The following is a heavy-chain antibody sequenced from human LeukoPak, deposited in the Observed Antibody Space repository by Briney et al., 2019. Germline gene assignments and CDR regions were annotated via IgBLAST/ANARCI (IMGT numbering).Heavy chain of an antibody. CDR3: ARDSGSIAVTTDYYYYMDV. J-gene: IGHJ6*03. V-gene: IGHV3-7*01. CDR1: GFTFSSYW. Sequence: PGGSLRLSCAASGFTFSSYWMSWVRQAPGKGLEWVANIKQDGSEKYYVDSVKGRFTISRDNAKNSLYPQMNSLRAEDTAVYYCARDSGSIAVTTDYYYYMDVWGKGTTVTISS. CDR2: IKQDGSEK. D-gene: IGHD4-17*01.